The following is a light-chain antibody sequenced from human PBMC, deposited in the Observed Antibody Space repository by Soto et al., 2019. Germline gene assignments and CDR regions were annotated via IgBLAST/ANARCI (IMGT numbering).Light chain of an antibody. CDR2: GAS. Sequence: EVVLTQSPGTLSLSPGERATLSCRASQSVSSGYLGWYQQKPGQAPRLLIYGASSRATGIPDRFSGSGSGKYFTFPTRRREPEDFAVFFCKNYTYPPWTSGQGTRGEIK. CDR1: QSVSSGY. V-gene: IGKV3-20*01. J-gene: IGKJ1*01. CDR3: KNYTYPPWT.